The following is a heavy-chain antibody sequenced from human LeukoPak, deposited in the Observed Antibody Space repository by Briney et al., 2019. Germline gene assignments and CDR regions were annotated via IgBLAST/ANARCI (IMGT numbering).Heavy chain of an antibody. CDR1: GYTFTSYG. CDR3: ARDSGVVVITSDFDY. J-gene: IGHJ4*02. CDR2: ISAYNGNT. Sequence: ASVKVSCKASGYTFTSYGISWVRQAPGQGLEWIGWISAYNGNTNYAQKLQGRVTMTTDTSTSTAYMELRSLRSDDTAVYYCARDSGVVVITSDFDYWGQGTLVTVSS. V-gene: IGHV1-18*01. D-gene: IGHD3-22*01.